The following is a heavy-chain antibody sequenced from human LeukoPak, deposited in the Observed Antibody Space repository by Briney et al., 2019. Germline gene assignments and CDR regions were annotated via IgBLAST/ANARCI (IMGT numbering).Heavy chain of an antibody. CDR2: ISGNSAMI. Sequence: GESLRLSCAASGFSFNSYDMSWVRQSPGQGLEWVSGISGNSAMITYADAVRGRFTVSSDNPKSTLYPQMNSLSAEDTAIYYCVQHDYGSSGPFDAIDIWGQGTMVTVSS. CDR3: VQHDYGSSGPFDAIDI. V-gene: IGHV3-23*01. D-gene: IGHD6-25*01. CDR1: GFSFNSYD. J-gene: IGHJ3*02.